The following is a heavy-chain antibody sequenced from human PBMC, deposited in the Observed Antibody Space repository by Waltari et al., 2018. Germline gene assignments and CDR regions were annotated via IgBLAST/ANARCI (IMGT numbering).Heavy chain of an antibody. D-gene: IGHD6-13*01. V-gene: IGHV4-34*01. J-gene: IGHJ6*02. CDR1: GGSFSGYY. Sequence: QVQLQPWGAGLLTPSETLSLTCAVYGGSFSGYYWSWIRQPPGKGLEWIGEINHSGSTNYNPSLKSRVTISVDTSKNQFSLKLSSVTAADTAVYYCARGQGIALGLGYYYYGMDVWGQGTTVTVSS. CDR2: INHSGST. CDR3: ARGQGIALGLGYYYYGMDV.